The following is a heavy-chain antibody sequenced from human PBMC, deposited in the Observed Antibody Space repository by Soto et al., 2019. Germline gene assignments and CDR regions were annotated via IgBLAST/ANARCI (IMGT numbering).Heavy chain of an antibody. J-gene: IGHJ5*02. D-gene: IGHD3-10*01. CDR2: IKTRSNSYTT. CDR1: GFTFSSSS. CDR3: TRLYNNFKFDP. Sequence: GGSLRLSCELSGFTFSSSSMQWVRHASGRGLEGVGRIKTRSNSYTTAYAALVKGRFTISRDDSKNTAYLQMNSLKTDDTAVYYCTRLYNNFKFDPWGQGTLVTVSS. V-gene: IGHV3-73*01.